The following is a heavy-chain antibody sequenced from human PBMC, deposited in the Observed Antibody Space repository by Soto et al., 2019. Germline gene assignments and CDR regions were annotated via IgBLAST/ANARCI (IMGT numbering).Heavy chain of an antibody. Sequence: RGSLRLSCAVSGFAFSSYGMHWVRQSPGKGLEWVAVIWYDGSNKYYADSVKGRFTISRDNSKNTLYLQMNSLRAEDTAVYYCARDRKGKYYFDYWGQGTLVTV. J-gene: IGHJ4*02. D-gene: IGHD3-10*01. CDR2: IWYDGSNK. V-gene: IGHV3-33*01. CDR1: GFAFSSYG. CDR3: ARDRKGKYYFDY.